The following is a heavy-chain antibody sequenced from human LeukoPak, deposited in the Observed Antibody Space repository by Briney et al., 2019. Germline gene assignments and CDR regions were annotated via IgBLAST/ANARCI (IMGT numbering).Heavy chain of an antibody. CDR1: VGSFSSYY. J-gene: IGHJ4*02. CDR2: IYYSGST. CDR3: ARHDKRWLQLWYFDH. V-gene: IGHV4-59*08. Sequence: SETLSLTCAVYVGSFSSYYWSWIRQPPGKGLEWIGYIYYSGSTNYNPSLKSRVTISVDTSKNQFSLKLSSVTAADTAVYYCARHDKRWLQLWYFDHWGQGTLVTVSS. D-gene: IGHD5-24*01.